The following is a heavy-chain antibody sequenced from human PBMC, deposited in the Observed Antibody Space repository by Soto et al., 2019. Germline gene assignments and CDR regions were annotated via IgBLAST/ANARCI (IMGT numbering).Heavy chain of an antibody. J-gene: IGHJ5*02. CDR1: GGTIRSPDW. Sequence: QVQLQESGPGLVEPSGTLSLTCGVSGGTIRSPDWWTWVRQPPGKGLEWIGEIFQSGSTNYTPSLESRVTISVYKSKNQFSLTLTSVTAADTAVYFCARGRGRYSSGWSWFDPWGQGILVTVSS. V-gene: IGHV4-4*02. CDR3: ARGRGRYSSGWSWFDP. D-gene: IGHD6-19*01. CDR2: IFQSGST.